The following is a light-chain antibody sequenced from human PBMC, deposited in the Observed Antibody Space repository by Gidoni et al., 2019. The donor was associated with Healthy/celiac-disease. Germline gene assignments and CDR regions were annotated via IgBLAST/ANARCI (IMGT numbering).Light chain of an antibody. V-gene: IGLV3-1*01. CDR3: QAWDSSTSHVV. CDR2: QDS. CDR1: KLGDKY. Sequence: SYALTQPPSVSLSPGQTASITCSGDKLGDKYPCWYQQKPGPSPVLVIYQDSKRPSGIPERFSGSNSGNTATLTISGTQAMDEADYYCQAWDSSTSHVVFGGGTKLTVL. J-gene: IGLJ2*01.